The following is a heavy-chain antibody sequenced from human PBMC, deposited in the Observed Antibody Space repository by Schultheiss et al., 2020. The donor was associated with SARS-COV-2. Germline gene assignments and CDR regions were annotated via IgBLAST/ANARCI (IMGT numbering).Heavy chain of an antibody. CDR3: ARAGRYFDWLNDY. Sequence: GGSLRLSCAASGFTFSSYSMNWVRQAPGKGLEWVSYISSSSSYIYYADSVKGRFTISRDNAKNSLYLQMNSLRAEDTAVYYCARAGRYFDWLNDYWGQGTLVTVSS. J-gene: IGHJ4*02. CDR2: ISSSSSYI. V-gene: IGHV3-21*05. D-gene: IGHD3-9*01. CDR1: GFTFSSYS.